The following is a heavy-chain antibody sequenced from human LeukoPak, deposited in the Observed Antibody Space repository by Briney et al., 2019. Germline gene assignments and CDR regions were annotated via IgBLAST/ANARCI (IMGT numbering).Heavy chain of an antibody. CDR3: ATPRESYFGSGSYPPAFDI. J-gene: IGHJ3*02. CDR1: GGSFSGYY. D-gene: IGHD3-10*01. V-gene: IGHV4-34*01. CDR2: FNHSGST. Sequence: SETLSLTCAVYGGSFSGYYWSWVRQPPGKGLEWIGEFNHSGSTNYNPSLKSRVTISVDKSKNQFSLKLNSVTAADTAVYYCATPRESYFGSGSYPPAFDIWGQGTMVTVSS.